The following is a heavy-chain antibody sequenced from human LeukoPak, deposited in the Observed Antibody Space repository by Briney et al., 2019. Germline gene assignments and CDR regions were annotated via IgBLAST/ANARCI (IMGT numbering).Heavy chain of an antibody. CDR2: IYYSGST. V-gene: IGHV4-39*07. J-gene: IGHJ4*02. CDR1: GGSISSSSYY. Sequence: PSETLSLTCTVSGGSISSSSYYWAWIRQPPGKGLEWIGSIYYSGSTYYNPSLKSRVTISVDTSKNQFSLKLSSVTAADTAVYYCARAIAVAGSRFLDYWGQGTLVTVSS. D-gene: IGHD6-19*01. CDR3: ARAIAVAGSRFLDY.